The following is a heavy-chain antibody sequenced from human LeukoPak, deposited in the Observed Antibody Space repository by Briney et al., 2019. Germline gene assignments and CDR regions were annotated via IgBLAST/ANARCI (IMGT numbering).Heavy chain of an antibody. CDR2: ISAYNGNT. CDR3: ARVVAVAGPMRGAFDY. CDR1: GYTFTSYG. D-gene: IGHD6-19*01. J-gene: IGHJ4*02. V-gene: IGHV1-18*01. Sequence: GASVKVSCKASGYTFTSYGISWVRQAPGQGLEWMGWISAYNGNTNYAQKLQGRVTMTTDTPTSTAYMELRSLRSDDTAVYYCARVVAVAGPMRGAFDYWGQGTLVTVSS.